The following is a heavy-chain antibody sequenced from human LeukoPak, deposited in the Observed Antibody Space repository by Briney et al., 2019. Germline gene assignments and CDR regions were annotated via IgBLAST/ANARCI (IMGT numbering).Heavy chain of an antibody. J-gene: IGHJ4*02. D-gene: IGHD3-16*02. V-gene: IGHV3-30*18. CDR3: AKDSGDGMITFGGVIVRRFFDY. Sequence: GGSLRLSCAASGFTFSSYGMHWVRQAPGKGLEWVAVISYDGSNKYYADSVKGRFTISRDNSKNTLYLQMNSLRAEDTAVYYCAKDSGDGMITFGGVIVRRFFDYWGQGTLVTVSS. CDR2: ISYDGSNK. CDR1: GFTFSSYG.